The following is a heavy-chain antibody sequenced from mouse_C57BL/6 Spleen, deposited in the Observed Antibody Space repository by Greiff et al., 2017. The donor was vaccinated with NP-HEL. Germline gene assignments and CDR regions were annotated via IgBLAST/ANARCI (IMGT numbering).Heavy chain of an antibody. D-gene: IGHD4-1*01. CDR1: GFTFSDYG. CDR2: ISSGSSTI. J-gene: IGHJ2*01. V-gene: IGHV5-17*01. CDR3: ARWDLDGGFYFGY. Sequence: EVQLVESGGGLVKPGGSLKLSCAASGFTFSDYGMHWVRQAPEKGLEWVAYISSGSSTIYYADTVKGRFTISSDNAKNTLFLQMTSVRSEVTAMYYCARWDLDGGFYFGYWGQGTTLPVSS.